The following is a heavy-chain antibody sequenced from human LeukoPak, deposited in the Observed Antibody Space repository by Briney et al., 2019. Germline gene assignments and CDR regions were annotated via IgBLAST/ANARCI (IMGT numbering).Heavy chain of an antibody. Sequence: RISCKGSGYSFTSYWISWVRQAPGQGLEWMGGVTPMFGTANYAQKFQGRVTITADESTSTAYMELSSLRSEDTAVYYCVRDGSYYDNSGYYYLYWGQGTLVTVSS. J-gene: IGHJ4*02. V-gene: IGHV1-69*01. CDR3: VRDGSYYDNSGYYYLY. CDR1: GYSFTSYW. CDR2: VTPMFGTA. D-gene: IGHD3-22*01.